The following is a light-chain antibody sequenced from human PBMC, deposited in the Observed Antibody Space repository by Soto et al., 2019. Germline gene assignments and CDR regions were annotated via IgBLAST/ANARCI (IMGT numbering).Light chain of an antibody. CDR2: GAS. V-gene: IGKV3-15*01. Sequence: EIVMTQSPATLSVSPGERATLSCRASQSVSSNLAWYQQKPGQAPRLLIYGASNMATGIPARFSGRGSGKEFTVTISSLQSEDFAVYYCQRYNNWPRTFGPGTKVDI. CDR3: QRYNNWPRT. J-gene: IGKJ3*01. CDR1: QSVSSN.